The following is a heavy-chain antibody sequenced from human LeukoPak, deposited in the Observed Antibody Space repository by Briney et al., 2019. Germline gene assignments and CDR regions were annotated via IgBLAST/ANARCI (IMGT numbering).Heavy chain of an antibody. CDR1: GFTFSSYA. CDR3: ARELHDSSGYYSYYFDS. Sequence: GGSLRLSCAASGFTFSSYAMTWVRQAPGKGLEWVSAISGPGGAPFYADSVKGRFTISRDNSKNTLYLQMNSLRAEDTAVYYCARELHDSSGYYSYYFDSWGQGTLVTVSS. J-gene: IGHJ4*02. D-gene: IGHD3-22*01. V-gene: IGHV3-23*01. CDR2: ISGPGGAP.